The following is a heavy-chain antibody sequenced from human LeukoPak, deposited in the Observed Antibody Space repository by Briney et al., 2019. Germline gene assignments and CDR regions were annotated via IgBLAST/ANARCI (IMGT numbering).Heavy chain of an antibody. CDR1: GGSISSSSYY. D-gene: IGHD6-19*01. J-gene: IGHJ4*02. CDR2: IYYSGGT. V-gene: IGHV4-39*01. Sequence: SETLSLTCTVSGGSISSSSYYWGWIRQPPGKGLEWIGSIYYSGGTYYNPSLKSRVTISVDTSKNRFSLKLSSVTAADTAVYYCARLVEGIAVAGWGQGTLVTVSS. CDR3: ARLVEGIAVAG.